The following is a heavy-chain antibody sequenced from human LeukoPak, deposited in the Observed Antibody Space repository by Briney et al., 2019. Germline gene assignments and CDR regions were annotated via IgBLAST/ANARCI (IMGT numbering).Heavy chain of an antibody. Sequence: GGSLRLSCAASGFTVSSNYMSWVRQAPGKGLEWVSVIYSGGSTYYADSVKGRFTISRDNSKNTLYLQTNSLRAEDTAVYYCARDLDYYDSSGYYGDYWGQGTLVTVSS. D-gene: IGHD3-22*01. CDR3: ARDLDYYDSSGYYGDY. CDR2: IYSGGST. V-gene: IGHV3-66*02. CDR1: GFTVSSNY. J-gene: IGHJ4*02.